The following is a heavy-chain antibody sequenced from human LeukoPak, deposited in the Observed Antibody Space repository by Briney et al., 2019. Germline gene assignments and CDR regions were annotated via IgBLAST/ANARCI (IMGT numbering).Heavy chain of an antibody. J-gene: IGHJ4*02. CDR2: ISSSGDTI. Sequence: GGSLRLSCAASGFTFSSYEMNWVRQAPGKGPQWVSYISSSGDTIYYADSVKGRFTISRDNAKNSLYLQMNSLISEDTAVYYCATRLFGYTTGWGQGTLVTVSS. CDR1: GFTFSSYE. D-gene: IGHD2-2*02. V-gene: IGHV3-48*03. CDR3: ATRLFGYTTG.